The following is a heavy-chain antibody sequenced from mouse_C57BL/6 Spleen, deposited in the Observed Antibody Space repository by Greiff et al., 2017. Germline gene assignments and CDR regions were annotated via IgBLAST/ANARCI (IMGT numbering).Heavy chain of an antibody. CDR2: IYPGDGDT. CDR1: GYAFSSSW. Sequence: QVQLQQSGPELVKPGASVTISCKASGYAFSSSWMNWVKQRPGKGLEWIGRIYPGDGDTNYNGKFKGKATLTADKSSSTAYMQLSSLTSEDSAVYFCARDPRYFDVWGTGTTVTVSS. J-gene: IGHJ1*03. CDR3: ARDPRYFDV. V-gene: IGHV1-82*01.